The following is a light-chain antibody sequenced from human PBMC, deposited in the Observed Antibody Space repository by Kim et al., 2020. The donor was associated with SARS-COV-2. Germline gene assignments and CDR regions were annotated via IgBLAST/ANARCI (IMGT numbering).Light chain of an antibody. V-gene: IGLV1-44*01. J-gene: IGLJ2*01. CDR1: SSNIESNT. CDR2: SDN. Sequence: GRRGTLSCSGSSSNIESNTVDWYQLLPGTAPKRLIYSDNQRPSGVPDRFSGSRSGTSASLAISGLQSEDEADYFCAAWDDSLNGLPFGGGTQLTVL. CDR3: AAWDDSLNGLP.